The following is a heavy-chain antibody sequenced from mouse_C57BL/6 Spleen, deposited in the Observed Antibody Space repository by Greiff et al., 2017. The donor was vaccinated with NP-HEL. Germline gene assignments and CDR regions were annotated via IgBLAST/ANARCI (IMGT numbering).Heavy chain of an antibody. D-gene: IGHD2-12*01. CDR2: INPNNGGT. V-gene: IGHV1-26*01. CDR3: LYSWFAY. J-gene: IGHJ3*01. CDR1: GYTFTDYY. Sequence: EVKLQQSGPELVKPGASVKISCKASGYTFTDYYMNWVKQSHGKSLEWIGDINPNNGGTSYNQKFKGKATLTVDKSSSTAYMELRSLTSEDSAVYYCLYSWFAYWGQGTLVTVSA.